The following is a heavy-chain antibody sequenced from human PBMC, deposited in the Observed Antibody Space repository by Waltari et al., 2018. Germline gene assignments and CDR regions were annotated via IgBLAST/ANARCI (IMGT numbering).Heavy chain of an antibody. Sequence: QVQLVQSGNAVMKPGASGKVSCKASGYTFPSHSITWVRQAPGQGPEWLGWINRNNGNTKFAQKFQGRVSLTTDTSTSTAYMDLRSLTSDDTAVYYCARDYCSGDGCSLDCWGQGTLVTVSS. D-gene: IGHD2-15*01. CDR1: GYTFPSHS. CDR3: ARDYCSGDGCSLDC. CDR2: INRNNGNT. J-gene: IGHJ4*02. V-gene: IGHV1-18*04.